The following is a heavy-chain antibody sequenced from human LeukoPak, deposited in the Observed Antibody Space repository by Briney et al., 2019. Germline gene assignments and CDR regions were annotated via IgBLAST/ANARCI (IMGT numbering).Heavy chain of an antibody. CDR1: GGSISSYY. CDR2: IYYSGST. J-gene: IGHJ6*04. D-gene: IGHD3-10*01. Sequence: NPSETLSLTCTVSGGSISSYYWSWIRHPPGKGLEWIGYIYYSGSTNYNPSLKSRVTISVDTSKNRFSLKLSSVTAADTAVYYCARDPPYYYGSGGASSVWGKGTTVTISS. CDR3: ARDPPYYYGSGGASSV. V-gene: IGHV4-59*01.